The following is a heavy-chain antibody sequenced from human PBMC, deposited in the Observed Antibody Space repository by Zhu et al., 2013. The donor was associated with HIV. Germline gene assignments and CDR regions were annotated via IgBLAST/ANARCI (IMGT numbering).Heavy chain of an antibody. CDR2: IIPIFGTA. CDR3: ARLYYYDSSGYLYAFDI. V-gene: IGHV1-69*06. D-gene: IGHD3-22*01. J-gene: IGHJ3*02. CDR1: GGTFSSYA. Sequence: QVQLVQSGAEVKKPGSSVKVSCKASGGTFSSYAISWVRQAPGQGLEWMGGIIPIFGTANYAQKFQGRVTITADKSTSTAYMELSSLRSEDTAVYYCARLYYYDSSGYLYAFDIWGQGTMVHRLF.